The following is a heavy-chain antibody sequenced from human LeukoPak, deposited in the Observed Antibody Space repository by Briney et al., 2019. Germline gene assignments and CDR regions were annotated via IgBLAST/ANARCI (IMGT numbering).Heavy chain of an antibody. D-gene: IGHD3-22*01. CDR2: IHTSGST. V-gene: IGHV4-4*07. CDR1: GVSISSYY. CDR3: ARGPITMIVGRGFDP. Sequence: SETLSLTRTVSGVSISSYYWSWIRQPAGKGLEWIGRIHTSGSTNYNPSLKSRVTMSLDTSKNQFSLKLTSVTAADTAVYYCARGPITMIVGRGFDPWGQGTLVTVSS. J-gene: IGHJ5*02.